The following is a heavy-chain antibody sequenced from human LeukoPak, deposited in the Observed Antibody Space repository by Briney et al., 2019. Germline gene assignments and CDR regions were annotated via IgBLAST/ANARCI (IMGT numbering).Heavy chain of an antibody. D-gene: IGHD5-18*01. CDR2: INHSGST. J-gene: IGHJ4*02. V-gene: IGHV4-34*01. CDR3: ARVIRYGYNFDY. CDR1: GGSFSGYY. Sequence: SETLSLTCAVYGGSFSGYYWSWTRQPPGKGLEWIGEINHSGSTNYNPSLKSRVAISVDTSKNQFSLKLSSVTAADTAVYYCARVIRYGYNFDYWGQGTLVTVSS.